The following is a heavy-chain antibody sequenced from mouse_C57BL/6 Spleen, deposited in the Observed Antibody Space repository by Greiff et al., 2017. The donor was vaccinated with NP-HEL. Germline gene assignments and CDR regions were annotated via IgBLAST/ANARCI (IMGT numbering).Heavy chain of an antibody. V-gene: IGHV3-1*01. J-gene: IGHJ2*01. CDR2: ISYSGST. CDR3: ARGKRQDYFDY. CDR1: GYSITSGYD. Sequence: EVQLQESGPGMVKPSQSLSLTCTVTGYSITSGYDWHWIRHFPGNKLEWMGYISYSGSTNYNPSLKSRISITHDTSKNHFFLKLNSVTTEDTATYYCARGKRQDYFDYWGQGTTLTVSS. D-gene: IGHD2-12*01.